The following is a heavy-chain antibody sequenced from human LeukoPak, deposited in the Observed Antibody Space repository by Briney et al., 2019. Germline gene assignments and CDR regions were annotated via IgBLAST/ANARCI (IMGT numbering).Heavy chain of an antibody. CDR2: IYSGGST. Sequence: GGSLRLSCAASGFTVSSNYMSWVRQAPGKGLEWVSVIYSGGSTYYADSVKGRFTISRDNSKNTLYLQMNSLRAEDTAVYYCARGGIAVAGTKRARDYWGQGTLVTVSS. J-gene: IGHJ4*02. D-gene: IGHD6-19*01. CDR3: ARGGIAVAGTKRARDY. V-gene: IGHV3-66*01. CDR1: GFTVSSNY.